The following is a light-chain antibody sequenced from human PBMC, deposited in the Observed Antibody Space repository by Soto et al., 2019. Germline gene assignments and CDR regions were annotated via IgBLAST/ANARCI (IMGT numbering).Light chain of an antibody. J-gene: IGKJ4*01. CDR2: GAS. CDR1: QSVSSN. Sequence: EIVMTQSPATLSVSPGERATLSCRASQSVSSNLAWYQQKTGQAPRLLIYGASTRATGIPARFSGSMCGTEFTLTISSLQSEDFEVYYCQQYNNWTPLTFGGGTKVEIK. V-gene: IGKV3-15*01. CDR3: QQYNNWTPLT.